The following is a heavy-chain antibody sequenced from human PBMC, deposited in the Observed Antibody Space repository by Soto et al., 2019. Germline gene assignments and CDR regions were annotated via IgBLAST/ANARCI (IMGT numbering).Heavy chain of an antibody. D-gene: IGHD3-3*01. CDR2: ISYDGGNK. Sequence: QVQLVESGGGVVQPGRSLRLSCAASGFTFSSYDMHWVRQAPGKGLEWVAVISYDGGNKHYADSVKGRFTISRDNSKNTLSLQMNSLRAEDTAVYYCAREFKDFWGQGTLVTVSS. CDR3: AREFKDF. J-gene: IGHJ4*02. CDR1: GFTFSSYD. V-gene: IGHV3-30-3*01.